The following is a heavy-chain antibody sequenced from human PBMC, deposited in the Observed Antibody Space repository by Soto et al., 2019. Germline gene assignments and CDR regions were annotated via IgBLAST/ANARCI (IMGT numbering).Heavy chain of an antibody. V-gene: IGHV1-3*01. CDR3: ARGSSSWSLGNGDYYGMDG. Sequence: ASVKVSCKASGYSFSGYGIHGVRQAPGQRPEWMAWISAGNGITKFSQQFQGRVATIRDIAASTAYMELKSLTSEDTAVYYCARGSSSWSLGNGDYYGMDGWGKGTTFTVS. CDR2: ISAGNGIT. J-gene: IGHJ6*04. D-gene: IGHD2-2*01. CDR1: GYSFSGYG.